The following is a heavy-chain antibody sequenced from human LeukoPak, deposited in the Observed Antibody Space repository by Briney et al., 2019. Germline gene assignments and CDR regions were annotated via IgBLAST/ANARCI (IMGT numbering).Heavy chain of an antibody. CDR3: ARDYYYDTTGAFDI. Sequence: PEGSLRLSCVASGFTLSSYSMNWVRQAPGKGLEWCSSISSSSSYIYYTDSVKGRFTISRANDKNSLYLKMNSLRAEDTAVYYCARDYYYDTTGAFDIWGQGTMVTVSS. J-gene: IGHJ3*02. V-gene: IGHV3-21*01. D-gene: IGHD3-22*01. CDR2: ISSSSSYI. CDR1: GFTLSSYS.